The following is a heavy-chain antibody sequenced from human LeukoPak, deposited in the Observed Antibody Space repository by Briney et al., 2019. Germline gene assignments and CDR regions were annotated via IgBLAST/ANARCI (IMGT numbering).Heavy chain of an antibody. CDR2: ISRLSTYI. D-gene: IGHD6-6*01. Sequence: GGTLRLSCVASGFAISTYTITWVRRAPGGGLEWVSSISRLSTYIYYADSMKGRFTISIDNAKNSLYLQMNSLRAEDTAVYYCARVVFSGSSGDYYYMDVWGKGTTVTVSS. J-gene: IGHJ6*03. CDR1: GFAISTYT. CDR3: ARVVFSGSSGDYYYMDV. V-gene: IGHV3-21*01.